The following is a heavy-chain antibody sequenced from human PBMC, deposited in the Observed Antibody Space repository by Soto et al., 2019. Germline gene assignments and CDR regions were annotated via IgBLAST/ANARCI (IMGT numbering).Heavy chain of an antibody. V-gene: IGHV4-59*08. D-gene: IGHD2-2*01. CDR1: GGSISYYY. J-gene: IGHJ4*02. CDR3: AGHRSSSTYYYFDY. CDR2: IYYSGSS. Sequence: SETLSLTCTVSGGSISYYYWSWIRQPPGKGLEWIGYIYYSGSSNYNPSLKSRVTISVDTSKNQFSLKLSSVTAADTSVYYCAGHRSSSTYYYFDYWGQGTLVTVSS.